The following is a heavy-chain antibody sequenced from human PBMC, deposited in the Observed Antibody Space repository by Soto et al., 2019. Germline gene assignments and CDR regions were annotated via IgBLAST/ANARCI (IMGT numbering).Heavy chain of an antibody. V-gene: IGHV4-4*02. D-gene: IGHD6-13*01. CDR3: ARARATIAAAAIFDY. Sequence: QVQLQESGPGLVKPSGTLSLTCAVSGGSISTSNWWSWVRQPPGKGLEWIGEVYRTGSTNYNPSHESLVTVSIDKSKNQFSLKLTSVTAADTAVYYCARARATIAAAAIFDYWGQGTLVTVSS. CDR2: VYRTGST. CDR1: GGSISTSNW. J-gene: IGHJ4*02.